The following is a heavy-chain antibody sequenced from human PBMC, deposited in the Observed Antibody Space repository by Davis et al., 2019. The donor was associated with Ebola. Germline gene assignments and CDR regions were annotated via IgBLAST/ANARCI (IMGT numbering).Heavy chain of an antibody. J-gene: IGHJ4*02. CDR1: GFTFHNYD. Sequence: GESLKISCTASGFTFHNYDMYWVRRSPGKGLEWVAVISYDGSRRSYADSVKGRFTISRDNTKNSLYLQMNSLRDEDTALYYCSRGGAVKFDYWGQGTLVTVSS. CDR3: SRGGAVKFDY. V-gene: IGHV3-30*03. D-gene: IGHD4-17*01. CDR2: ISYDGSRR.